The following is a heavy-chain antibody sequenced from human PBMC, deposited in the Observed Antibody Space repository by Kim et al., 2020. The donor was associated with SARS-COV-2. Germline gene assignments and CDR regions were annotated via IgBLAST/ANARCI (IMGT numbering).Heavy chain of an antibody. J-gene: IGHJ4*02. Sequence: GGSLRLSCAASGFTFDDYAMHWVRQAPGKGLEWVSGISWNSGSIGYADSVKGRFTISRDNAKNSLYLQMNSLRAEDTALYYCAKVAVAGEGFDYWGQGTL. CDR1: GFTFDDYA. CDR2: ISWNSGSI. V-gene: IGHV3-9*01. D-gene: IGHD6-19*01. CDR3: AKVAVAGEGFDY.